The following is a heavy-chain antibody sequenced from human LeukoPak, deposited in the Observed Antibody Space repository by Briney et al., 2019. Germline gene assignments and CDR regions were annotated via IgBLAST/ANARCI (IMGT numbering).Heavy chain of an antibody. D-gene: IGHD2/OR15-2a*01. CDR3: TETTVGREFDP. CDR2: IRSKANSYAT. CDR1: GFTFSGSA. J-gene: IGHJ5*02. Sequence: GGSLRLSCAASGFTFSGSAMHWVRQASGKGLEWVGRIRSKANSYATAYAASVKGRFTISRDDSKNTAYLQMNSLKTEDTAVYYCTETTVGREFDPWGQGTLVTVSS. V-gene: IGHV3-73*01.